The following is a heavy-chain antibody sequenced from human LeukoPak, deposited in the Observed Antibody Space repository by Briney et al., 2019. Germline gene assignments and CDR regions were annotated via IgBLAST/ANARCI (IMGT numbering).Heavy chain of an antibody. CDR3: AIDAGYGSGSYLFF. V-gene: IGHV1-24*01. CDR1: GYTLTELS. J-gene: IGHJ4*02. Sequence: ASVKVSCTVSGYTLTELSMHWVRQAPGKGPEWMGGFDPEDGETIYAQKFQGRVTMTEDTSRDIAYMELSSLRSEDTAVYFCAIDAGYGSGSYLFFWGQGTLVTVSS. D-gene: IGHD3-10*01. CDR2: FDPEDGET.